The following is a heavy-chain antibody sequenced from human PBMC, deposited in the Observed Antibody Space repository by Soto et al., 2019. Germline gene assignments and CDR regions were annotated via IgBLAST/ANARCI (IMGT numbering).Heavy chain of an antibody. Sequence: LRLSCAASGFTFSSYAMSWVRQAPGKGLEWVSAISGSGGSTYYADSVKGRFTISRDNSKNTLYLQMNSLRAEDTAVYYCAKSIGSSTSCYIYWGQGTLVTVSS. J-gene: IGHJ4*02. D-gene: IGHD2-2*01. V-gene: IGHV3-23*01. CDR3: AKSIGSSTSCYIY. CDR1: GFTFSSYA. CDR2: ISGSGGST.